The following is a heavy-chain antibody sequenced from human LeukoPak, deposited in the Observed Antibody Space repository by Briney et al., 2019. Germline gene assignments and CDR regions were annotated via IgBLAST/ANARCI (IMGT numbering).Heavy chain of an antibody. CDR2: ISGSGGST. CDR1: GFTFSSYG. Sequence: GGTLRLSCAASGFTFSSYGMSWVRQAPGKGLEWVSAISGSGGSTYYADSVKGRFTISRDNSKNTLYLQMNSLRAEDTAVYYCAKEQTALWFGEPSHYFDYWGQGTLVTVSS. J-gene: IGHJ4*02. V-gene: IGHV3-23*01. CDR3: AKEQTALWFGEPSHYFDY. D-gene: IGHD3-10*01.